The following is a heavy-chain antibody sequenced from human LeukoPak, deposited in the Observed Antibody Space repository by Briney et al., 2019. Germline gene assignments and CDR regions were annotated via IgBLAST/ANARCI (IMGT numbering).Heavy chain of an antibody. V-gene: IGHV3-13*04. D-gene: IGHD6-13*01. J-gene: IGHJ4*02. CDR1: GFTFSSYD. CDR3: ARAGPGRGSSWLDY. CDR2: IGTAGDT. Sequence: GGSLRLSCAASGFTFSSYDVHWVRQATGKGLEWVSAIGTAGDTYYPGSVKGRFTISRENAKNSLYLQMNSLRAGDTAVYYCARAGPGRGSSWLDYWGQGTLVTVSS.